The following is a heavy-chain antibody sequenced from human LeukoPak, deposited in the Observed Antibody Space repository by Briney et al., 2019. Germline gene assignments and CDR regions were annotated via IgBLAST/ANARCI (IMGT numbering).Heavy chain of an antibody. CDR1: GFTVSSNY. CDR2: VYSGDNT. D-gene: IGHD3-10*01. CDR3: ARDIRPYYYGSGSSHFDY. V-gene: IGHV3-66*01. J-gene: IGHJ4*02. Sequence: GGSLRLSCAASGFTVSSNYMSWVRQAPGKGLEWVSVVYSGDNTYYADSVKGRFTISRDNSKNTLYLQMNSLRAEDTAVYYCARDIRPYYYGSGSSHFDYWGQGTLVTVSS.